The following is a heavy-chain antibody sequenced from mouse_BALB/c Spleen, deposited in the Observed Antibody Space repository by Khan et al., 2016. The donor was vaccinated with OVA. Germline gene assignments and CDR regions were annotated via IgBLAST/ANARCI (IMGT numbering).Heavy chain of an antibody. CDR2: IWSAGST. J-gene: IGHJ3*01. CDR3: ARRGYDYGRGALFAY. CDR1: GFSLNNYS. Sequence: QVQLKQSGPGLVQPSQSLSITCTVSGFSLNNYSVHWVRQSPGKGLEWLGVIWSAGSTDYNAAFISRLTISKENSRCQVFFKMNSLQPNDTAIYYCARRGYDYGRGALFAYWGQGTLVTVSA. D-gene: IGHD2-4*01. V-gene: IGHV2-2*02.